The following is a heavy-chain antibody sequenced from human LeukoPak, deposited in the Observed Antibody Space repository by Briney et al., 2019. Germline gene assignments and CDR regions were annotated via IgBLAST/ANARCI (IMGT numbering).Heavy chain of an antibody. J-gene: IGHJ5*02. V-gene: IGHV2-5*01. Sequence: QTLTLTCTFSGFSLSTSGVGVGWIRQPPGKALEWLALIYWNDDKRYSPSLKSRVTITKDASKNQVVLTMTNMDPVDTATYYCAHTIRGYCSSTSCYTGNWFDPWGQGTLVTVSS. CDR1: GFSLSTSGVG. CDR2: IYWNDDK. D-gene: IGHD2-2*02. CDR3: AHTIRGYCSSTSCYTGNWFDP.